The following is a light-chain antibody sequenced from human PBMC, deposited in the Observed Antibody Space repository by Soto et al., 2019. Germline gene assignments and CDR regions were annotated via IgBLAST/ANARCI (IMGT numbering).Light chain of an antibody. Sequence: EIVMTQSPATLSVSPGERATLSCRASQSVSSNLAWYQQKPGQAPRLLFYGASTRATGIPARFSGSGSGTEFTLTISSLKSEDFAVYYCQQYDNWPPYTFGQGTKLQIK. CDR3: QQYDNWPPYT. V-gene: IGKV3-15*01. J-gene: IGKJ2*01. CDR1: QSVSSN. CDR2: GAS.